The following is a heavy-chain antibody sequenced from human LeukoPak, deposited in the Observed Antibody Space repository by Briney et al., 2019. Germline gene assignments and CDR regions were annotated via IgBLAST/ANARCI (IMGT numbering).Heavy chain of an antibody. J-gene: IGHJ4*02. CDR2: ISYDGSNK. CDR1: GFTFSSYG. D-gene: IGHD4-11*01. Sequence: PGGSLRLSCAASGFTFSSYGMHWVRQAPGKGLEWVAVISYDGSNKYYADSVKGRFTISRDNSKNTLYLQMNSLRAEDTAVYYCAKGQFTGKRVHYYFDYWGQGTLVTVSS. V-gene: IGHV3-30*18. CDR3: AKGQFTGKRVHYYFDY.